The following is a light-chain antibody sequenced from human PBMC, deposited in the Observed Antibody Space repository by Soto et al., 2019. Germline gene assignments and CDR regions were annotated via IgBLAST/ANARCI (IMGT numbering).Light chain of an antibody. CDR3: TSYAGGNNV. V-gene: IGLV2-8*01. Sequence: QSALTQPPSASGSPGQSVTISCTGTSSDVGGYNYVSWYQQHQGKVPKLMVYEVNKRPSGVPDRFSGSKSGNTASLTVSGLQAEDEAYYYCTSYAGGNNVFGTGTKLTVL. CDR2: EVN. CDR1: SSDVGGYNY. J-gene: IGLJ1*01.